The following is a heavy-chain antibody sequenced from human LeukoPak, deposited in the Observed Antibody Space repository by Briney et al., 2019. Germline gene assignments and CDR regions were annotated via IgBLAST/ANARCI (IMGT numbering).Heavy chain of an antibody. CDR1: GYTFTSGA. CDR3: PRINYGPIIQLFDF. V-gene: IGHV1-18*01. J-gene: IGHJ4*02. CDR2: ISAYNGNT. Sequence: VASVKVSCKASGYTFTSGAIRWVRQAPGQGLEWMGWISAYNGNTNYAQKLQGRVTITTDTSTSTAYMELRRLPSNAAAVYYCPRINYGPIIQLFDFWGQGTLVTVSS. D-gene: IGHD4-17*01.